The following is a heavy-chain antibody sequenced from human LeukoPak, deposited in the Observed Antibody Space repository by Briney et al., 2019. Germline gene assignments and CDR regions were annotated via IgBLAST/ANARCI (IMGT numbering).Heavy chain of an antibody. CDR3: ARGTAVVRGVIGYFDY. Sequence: GGSLRLSCAASGFTVSRNHMNWVRQAPGKGLEWVSVIYSGGSTYYTDSVKGRFTISRDNDRNTLHLQMNSLRVEDTAVYYCARGTAVVRGVIGYFDYWGQGTLVTVSS. CDR1: GFTVSRNH. D-gene: IGHD3-10*01. J-gene: IGHJ4*02. V-gene: IGHV3-53*01. CDR2: IYSGGST.